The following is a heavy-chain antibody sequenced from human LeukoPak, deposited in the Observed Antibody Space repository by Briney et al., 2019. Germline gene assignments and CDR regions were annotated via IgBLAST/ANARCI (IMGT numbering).Heavy chain of an antibody. V-gene: IGHV3-21*01. CDR3: ARGHRSGWYGWFDP. Sequence: PGGSLRLSCAASGFTFSSYSMNWVRQAPGKGLEWVSSISSSSSYIYYADSVKGRFTISRDNAKNSLYLQMNSLRAEDTAVYYCARGHRSGWYGWFDPWGQGTLVTVSS. D-gene: IGHD6-19*01. CDR1: GFTFSSYS. CDR2: ISSSSSYI. J-gene: IGHJ5*02.